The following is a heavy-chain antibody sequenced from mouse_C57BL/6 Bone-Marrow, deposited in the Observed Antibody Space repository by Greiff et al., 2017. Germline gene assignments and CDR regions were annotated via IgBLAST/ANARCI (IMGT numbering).Heavy chain of an antibody. Sequence: VQLQQSGTVLARPGASVKMSCKTSGYTFTSYWMHWVKQRPGQGLEWIGAIYPGNSDTSYNQKFKGKAKLTAVTSASTAYMELSSLTNEDSAVYYCTRWDGYDEGSYYAMDYWGQGTSVTVSS. D-gene: IGHD2-2*01. CDR2: IYPGNSDT. CDR3: TRWDGYDEGSYYAMDY. V-gene: IGHV1-5*01. J-gene: IGHJ4*01. CDR1: GYTFTSYW.